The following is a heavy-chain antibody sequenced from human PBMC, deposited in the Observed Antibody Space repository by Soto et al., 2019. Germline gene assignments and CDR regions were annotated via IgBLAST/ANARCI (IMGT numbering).Heavy chain of an antibody. V-gene: IGHV3-30*03. CDR2: ISYDGGET. CDR3: GITIVADAAFDS. J-gene: IGHJ4*02. D-gene: IGHD2-21*01. Sequence: QVQLVESGGGVVHPGRSLSLSCAGSGFIFSNYGMHWVRRAPGKGLEWVALISYDGGETFYADSVKDRFTISRDNSERTLFLQMRSLKKEDTAVFYFGITIVADAAFDSWAQGTLFTVSS. CDR1: GFIFSNYG.